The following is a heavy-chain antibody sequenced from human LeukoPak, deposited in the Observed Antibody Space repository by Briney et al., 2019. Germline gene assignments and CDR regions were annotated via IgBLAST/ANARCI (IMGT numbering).Heavy chain of an antibody. V-gene: IGHV3-7*01. CDR3: AREMATIPYYFDY. D-gene: IGHD5-24*01. CDR1: GFMFSTYW. J-gene: IGHJ4*02. Sequence: GGSLRLSCAASGFMFSTYWMSWVRQAPGKGLEWVANIKQDGSEKCYVDSVKGRFTISRDNAKNSLYLQMNSLRAEDTAVYYCAREMATIPYYFDYWGQGTLVTVSS. CDR2: IKQDGSEK.